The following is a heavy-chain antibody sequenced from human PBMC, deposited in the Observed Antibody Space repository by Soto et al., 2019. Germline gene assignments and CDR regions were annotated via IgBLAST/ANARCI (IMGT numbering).Heavy chain of an antibody. CDR3: ASGIQLWLRRINNGYSG. CDR1: GGTFSTYA. D-gene: IGHD5-18*01. J-gene: IGHJ4*02. CDR2: IIPMFGTA. V-gene: IGHV1-69*05. Sequence: QVQLVQSGAEVKKPESSVKVSCKAPGGTFSTYAISWVRQAPGQGLEWMGGIIPMFGTANYAQRCQDRVTITPNESTNTVYMELSSLRAEDTAVYFCASGIQLWLRRINNGYSGWGQGTLVTVSS.